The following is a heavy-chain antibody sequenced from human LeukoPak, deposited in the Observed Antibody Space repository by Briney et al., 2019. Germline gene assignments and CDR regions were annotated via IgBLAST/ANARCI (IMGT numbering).Heavy chain of an antibody. CDR1: GFTFSNSW. CDR2: IKSDGSYI. CDR3: ATGDSGWYNY. D-gene: IGHD6-19*01. V-gene: IGHV3-74*03. Sequence: GGSLRLSCAASGFTFSNSWMHWVRQGPGKGPVWVSRIKSDGSYITYADSVKGRFIISRDNAENTLYLQMNSLRVDDTAVYYCATGDSGWYNYWSQGTLVTVSA. J-gene: IGHJ4*02.